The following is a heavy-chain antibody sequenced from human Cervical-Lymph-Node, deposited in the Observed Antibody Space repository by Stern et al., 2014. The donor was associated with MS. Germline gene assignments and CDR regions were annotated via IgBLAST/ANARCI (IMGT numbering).Heavy chain of an antibody. J-gene: IGHJ4*02. CDR2: IYYSGST. Sequence: VQLVESGPGLVKPSETLSLTCTVSGGSVSSGSYYWSWIRQPPGKGLEWIGYIYYSGSTNYNPSLKSRVTISVDTSKNQFSLKLSSVTAADTAVYYCARDPTGSGDFNLWGQGTLVTVSS. CDR1: GGSVSSGSYY. V-gene: IGHV4-61*01. CDR3: ARDPTGSGDFNL. D-gene: IGHD3-10*01.